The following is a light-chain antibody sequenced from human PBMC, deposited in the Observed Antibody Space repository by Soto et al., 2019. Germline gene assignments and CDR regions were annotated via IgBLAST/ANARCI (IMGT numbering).Light chain of an antibody. CDR1: QSVSSY. CDR2: GAF. CDR3: HQYSKWPQT. J-gene: IGKJ1*01. Sequence: EIVLTQSPATLSLSPGERATLSCRASQSVSSYLAWYQQKPGQAPRLLIYGAFTRATGIPARFSGSGSVTQFTLTISSLQSEDIALYYCHQYSKWPQTFGQGTKVDIK. V-gene: IGKV3-15*01.